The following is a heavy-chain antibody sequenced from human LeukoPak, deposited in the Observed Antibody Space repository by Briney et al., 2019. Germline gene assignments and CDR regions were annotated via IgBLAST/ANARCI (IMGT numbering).Heavy chain of an antibody. V-gene: IGHV4-34*01. D-gene: IGHD3-10*01. Sequence: PSETLSLTCAVYGGSFSGYYWSWIRQPPGKGLEWIGEINHSGSTNYNPSLKSRVTISVDTSKNKFSLKLSSVTAADTAVYYCARHSARTYYYGSGSYYSQHNWFDPWGQGTLVTVSS. CDR1: GGSFSGYY. J-gene: IGHJ5*02. CDR3: ARHSARTYYYGSGSYYSQHNWFDP. CDR2: INHSGST.